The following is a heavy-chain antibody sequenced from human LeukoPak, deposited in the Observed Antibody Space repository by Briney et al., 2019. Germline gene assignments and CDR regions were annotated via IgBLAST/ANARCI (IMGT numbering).Heavy chain of an antibody. CDR2: INHSGST. J-gene: IGHJ4*02. D-gene: IGHD3-3*01. CDR3: ARDGRRPRITIFGVVIRGVLDY. CDR1: GGSFSGYY. V-gene: IGHV4-34*01. Sequence: PSETLSLTCAVYGGSFSGYYWSWIRQPPGKGLEWIGEINHSGSTNYNPSLKSRVTISVDTSKNQFSLKLSSVTTADTAVYYCARDGRRPRITIFGVVIRGVLDYWGQGTLVTVSS.